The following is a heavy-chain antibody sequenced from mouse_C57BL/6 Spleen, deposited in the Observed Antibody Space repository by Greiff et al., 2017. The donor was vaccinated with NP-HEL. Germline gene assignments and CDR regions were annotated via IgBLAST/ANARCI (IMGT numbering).Heavy chain of an antibody. V-gene: IGHV6-6*01. D-gene: IGHD1-1*01. CDR3: TRSYGALDY. CDR1: GFTFSDAW. CDR2: IRNNANNHAT. Sequence: EVQLVESGGGLVQPGGSMKLSCAASGFTFSDAWMDWVRQSPEKGLEWVAEIRNNANNHATYYAVYVKGRFTISRDNSKRSVYMQMHNLRAKDTGIYYCTRSYGALDYWGQGTSVTVSS. J-gene: IGHJ4*01.